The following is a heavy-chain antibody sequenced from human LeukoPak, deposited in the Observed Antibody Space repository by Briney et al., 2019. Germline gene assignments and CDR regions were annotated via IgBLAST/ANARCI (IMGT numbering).Heavy chain of an antibody. D-gene: IGHD6-13*01. CDR2: ISPDGSEK. J-gene: IGHJ4*02. CDR3: ARGGSSRFDQ. Sequence: GGSLRLSCAASRFTFTTYWMSWVRQAPGKGLEWVAKISPDGSEKYYVDSVKGRFTISRDNAKNSLDLQMSSLRADDTAVYYCARGGSSRFDQWGQGTLVTVSS. V-gene: IGHV3-7*04. CDR1: RFTFTTYW.